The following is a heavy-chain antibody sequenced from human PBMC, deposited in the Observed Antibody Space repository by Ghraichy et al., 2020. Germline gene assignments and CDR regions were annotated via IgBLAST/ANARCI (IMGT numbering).Heavy chain of an antibody. D-gene: IGHD3-3*01. CDR3: AGQNLDYDFWSGSRNGMDV. J-gene: IGHJ6*02. V-gene: IGHV4-30-2*01. CDR2: IYHSEST. CDR1: GGSISSGGYS. Sequence: SQTLSLTCAVSGGSISSGGYSWSWIRQPPGKGLEWIGYIYHSESTYYNPSLKSRVTISVDRSKNQFSLKLSSVTAADTAVYYCAGQNLDYDFWSGSRNGMDVWGQGTTVTVSS.